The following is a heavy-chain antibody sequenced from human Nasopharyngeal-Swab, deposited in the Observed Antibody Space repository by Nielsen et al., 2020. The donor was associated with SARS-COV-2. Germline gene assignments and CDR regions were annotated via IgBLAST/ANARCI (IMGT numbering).Heavy chain of an antibody. D-gene: IGHD1-26*01. J-gene: IGHJ4*02. CDR2: MNPNSGNT. V-gene: IGHV1-8*01. CDR1: GYTFTSYD. CDR3: ARGGVGAVGGALDY. Sequence: ASVKVSCQASGYTFTSYDINWVRQATAQGLEWMGWMNPNSGNTGYAQKFQGRVTMTRNTSISTAYMELSSLRSEDTAVYYCARGGVGAVGGALDYWGQGTQVTVSS.